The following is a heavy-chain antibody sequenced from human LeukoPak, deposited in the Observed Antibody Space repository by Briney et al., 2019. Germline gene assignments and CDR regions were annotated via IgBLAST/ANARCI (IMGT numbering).Heavy chain of an antibody. V-gene: IGHV3-48*02. CDR3: TRDFAYYYDNSGYPRPWYFDL. D-gene: IGHD3-22*01. J-gene: IGHJ2*01. CDR2: ISTTGSTI. CDR1: GFTFSSYN. Sequence: GGSLRLSCAASGFTFSSYNMNWVRQAPGKGLEWASFISTTGSTIYYADSVKGRFTISRDNAKNSLYLQMNSLRDEDTALYYCTRDFAYYYDNSGYPRPWYFDLWGRGTLVTVSS.